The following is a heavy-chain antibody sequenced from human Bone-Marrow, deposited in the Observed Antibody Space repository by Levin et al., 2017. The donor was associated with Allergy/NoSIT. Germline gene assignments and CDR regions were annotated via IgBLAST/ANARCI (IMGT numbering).Heavy chain of an antibody. J-gene: IGHJ4*02. D-gene: IGHD6-19*01. V-gene: IGHV3-23*01. CDR3: GKEAEAVPGTGYYFDS. CDR2: ISDSGGST. CDR1: GFMFSNYA. Sequence: GESLKISCAASGFMFSNYAMTWVRQAPGKGLEWVSSISDSGGSTFSADSVKGRFTISRDNSKNTLYLQMNSLRAADTAVYYCGKEAEAVPGTGYYFDSWGQGTLVTVSS.